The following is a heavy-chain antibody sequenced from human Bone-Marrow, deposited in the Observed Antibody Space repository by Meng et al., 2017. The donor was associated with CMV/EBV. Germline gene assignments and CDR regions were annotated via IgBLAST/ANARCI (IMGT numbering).Heavy chain of an antibody. CDR2: ISYDGSNK. J-gene: IGHJ6*02. V-gene: IGHV3-30*04. D-gene: IGHD3-10*01. CDR1: GFTFSSYA. CDR3: ARDRPQFGELLSHYYYYGMDV. Sequence: GESLKISCAASGFTFSSYAMHWVRQAPGKGLEWVAVISYDGSNKYYADSVKGRFTISRDNSKNTLYLQMNSLRAEDAAVYYCARDRPQFGELLSHYYYYGMDVWGQGTTVTASS.